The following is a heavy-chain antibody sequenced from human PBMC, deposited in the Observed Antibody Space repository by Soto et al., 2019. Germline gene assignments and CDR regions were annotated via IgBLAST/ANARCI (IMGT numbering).Heavy chain of an antibody. CDR1: GFTFSSYA. CDR3: ARDGYSGSWYY. Sequence: QVQLVESGGGVVQPGRSLRLSCAASGFTFSSYAMHWVRQAPGKGLEWVAVISYDGSNKYYADSVKGRFTISRDNAKNTLYRQMNSLRAEDTAVYYCARDGYSGSWYYWGQGTLVTVS. CDR2: ISYDGSNK. J-gene: IGHJ4*02. D-gene: IGHD6-13*01. V-gene: IGHV3-30-3*01.